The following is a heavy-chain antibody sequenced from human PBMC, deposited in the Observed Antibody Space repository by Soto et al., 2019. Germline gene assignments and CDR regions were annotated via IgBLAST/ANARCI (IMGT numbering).Heavy chain of an antibody. D-gene: IGHD7-27*01. CDR1: GFTFSNYG. CDR3: ARDRRSTWDPREGFDI. V-gene: IGHV3-33*01. J-gene: IGHJ3*02. Sequence: QVQLVESGGGVVQPGKSLRLSCAASGFTFSNYGMHWVRQAPGKGLEWVALIYYDGSYKFYTDSVKGRFTVSRDNSNNTLYLQMNSLRAEDTAVYYCARDRRSTWDPREGFDIWGQGTVVTVSS. CDR2: IYYDGSYK.